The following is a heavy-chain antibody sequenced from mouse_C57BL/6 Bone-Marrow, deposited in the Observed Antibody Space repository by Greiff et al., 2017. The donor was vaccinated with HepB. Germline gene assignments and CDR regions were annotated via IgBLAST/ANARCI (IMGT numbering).Heavy chain of an antibody. CDR3: ASAYITTEAYYFDY. J-gene: IGHJ2*01. Sequence: VQLQQPGAELVKPGASVKMSCKASGYTFTSYWITWVKQRPGQGLEWIGDIYPGSGSTNYNEKFKSKATLTVDTSSSTAYMQLSSLTSEYSAVYYCASAYITTEAYYFDYWGQGTTLTVAS. V-gene: IGHV1-55*01. D-gene: IGHD1-1*01. CDR2: IYPGSGST. CDR1: GYTFTSYW.